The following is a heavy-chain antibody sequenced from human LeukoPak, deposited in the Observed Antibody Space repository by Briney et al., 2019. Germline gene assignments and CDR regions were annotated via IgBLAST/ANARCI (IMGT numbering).Heavy chain of an antibody. D-gene: IGHD3-22*01. V-gene: IGHV5-51*01. CDR3: ARFEWDSYYYDSSGYSNPFDY. CDR1: GYSFTSYW. J-gene: IGHJ4*02. CDR2: IYPGDSDT. Sequence: GESLKISCKGSGYSFTSYWIGWVRQMPGKGLEWMGIIYPGDSDTRYSPSFQGQVTISADKSISTAYLQWSSLKASDTAMYYCARFEWDSYYYDSSGYSNPFDYWGQGTLVTVSP.